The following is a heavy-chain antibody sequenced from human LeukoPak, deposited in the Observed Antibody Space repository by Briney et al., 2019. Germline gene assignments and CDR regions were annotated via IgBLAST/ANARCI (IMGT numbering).Heavy chain of an antibody. CDR3: ARVLAGHPDAFDV. CDR2: ISGGST. CDR1: GFTFSSYA. Sequence: GGSLRLSCAASGFTFSSYAMHWVRQAPGKGPEYVSAISGGSTFYANSVKGRFSISRDNSKNKLYLQMGSLRAEGMAVYYCARVLAGHPDAFDVWGQGTMVTVSS. J-gene: IGHJ3*01. V-gene: IGHV3-64*01.